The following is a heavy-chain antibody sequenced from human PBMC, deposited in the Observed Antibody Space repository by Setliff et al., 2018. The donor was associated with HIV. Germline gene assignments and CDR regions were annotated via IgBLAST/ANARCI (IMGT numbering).Heavy chain of an antibody. Sequence: GASVKVSCKASGYTFTSYGISWVRQAPGQGLEWMGWISAYNGNVNTAPKFQGRITMTTDTSTNTAYLELRSLRSDDTAVYYCARDDDVIMVVVGGDYWGQGTLVTVLL. J-gene: IGHJ4*02. D-gene: IGHD3-22*01. CDR3: ARDDDVIMVVVGGDY. V-gene: IGHV1-18*01. CDR2: ISAYNGNV. CDR1: GYTFTSYG.